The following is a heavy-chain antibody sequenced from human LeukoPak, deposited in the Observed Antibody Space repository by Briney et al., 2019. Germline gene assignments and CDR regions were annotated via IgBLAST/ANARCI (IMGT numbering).Heavy chain of an antibody. J-gene: IGHJ1*01. V-gene: IGHV4-59*08. D-gene: IGHD4/OR15-4a*01. Sequence: SETLSLTCTVSGGSINSSYLSWIRQPPGKGLEWVGYIQYSGTTNYNPSLTSRITISIDTSKKHFSLQLSSLTAADTAVYYCAVGAYSGYFQAWGQGTLVTVSS. CDR1: GGSINSSY. CDR3: AVGAYSGYFQA. CDR2: IQYSGTT.